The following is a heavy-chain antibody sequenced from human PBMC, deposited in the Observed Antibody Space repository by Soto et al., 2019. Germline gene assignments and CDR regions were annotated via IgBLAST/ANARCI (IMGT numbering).Heavy chain of an antibody. CDR3: AAALLCGGDCYSTR. Sequence: SVKVSCKPSGFTFTSSAVQWVRQARGQRLEWIGWIVVGSGNTNYAQKFQERVTITRDMSTSTAYMELSSLRSEDTAVYYCAAALLCGGDCYSTRWGQGTLVTVSS. CDR2: IVVGSGNT. V-gene: IGHV1-58*01. D-gene: IGHD2-21*02. CDR1: GFTFTSSA. J-gene: IGHJ4*02.